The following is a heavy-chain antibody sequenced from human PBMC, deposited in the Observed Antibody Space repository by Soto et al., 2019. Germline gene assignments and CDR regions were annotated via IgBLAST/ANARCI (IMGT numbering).Heavy chain of an antibody. J-gene: IGHJ4*02. Sequence: EVQLVASGGGLVQPGGSLRLSCVASGFTFSGYAMNWVRQAPGKGLEWVSAISGSGGGTYYADSVKGRFTISRDNFRNTLYLQMDSLRAEDTALYYCAKDRYEGYYESSGIDYWGQGSLVTVSS. CDR3: AKDRYEGYYESSGIDY. D-gene: IGHD3-22*01. V-gene: IGHV3-23*04. CDR1: GFTFSGYA. CDR2: ISGSGGGT.